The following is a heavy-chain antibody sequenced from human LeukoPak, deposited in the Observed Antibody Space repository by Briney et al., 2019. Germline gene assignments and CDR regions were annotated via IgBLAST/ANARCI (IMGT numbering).Heavy chain of an antibody. CDR2: IKEDGSQK. J-gene: IGHJ4*02. V-gene: IGHV3-7*01. CDR3: VSQQVVPH. D-gene: IGHD6-13*01. Sequence: PGGSLRLSCVVSGFTFSNYWMSWVRQAPGMGLEWVANIKEDGSQKDYVDSVKGRFTISRDNTKNSVYLQMNSLRVEDTAVYYCVSQQVVPHWGQGTRVTVS. CDR1: GFTFSNYW.